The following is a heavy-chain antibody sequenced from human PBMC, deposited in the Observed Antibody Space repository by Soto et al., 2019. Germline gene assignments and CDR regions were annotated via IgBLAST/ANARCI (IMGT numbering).Heavy chain of an antibody. J-gene: IGHJ4*02. V-gene: IGHV4-30-4*01. CDR3: ARAATVIPKHFDY. CDR1: GGSISSGDYY. D-gene: IGHD4-4*01. Sequence: TLSLTCTVSGGSISSGDYYWSWIRQPPGKGLEWIGYIYYSGSTYYNPSLKSRVTISVDTSKNQFSLKLSSVTAADTAVYYCARAATVIPKHFDYWGQGTLVNV. CDR2: IYYSGST.